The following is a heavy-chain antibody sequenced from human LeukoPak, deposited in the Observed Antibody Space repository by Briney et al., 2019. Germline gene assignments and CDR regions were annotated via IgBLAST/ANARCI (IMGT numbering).Heavy chain of an antibody. J-gene: IGHJ6*04. CDR3: ARDLVLPIQLKDV. D-gene: IGHD3-10*01. V-gene: IGHV3-66*01. Sequence: GGSLRLSCTTSRFSFNTYSMSWVRQAPGKGLEWVSVIYSGGSRYYADSVKGRFTISRDNSKNTLYLQMNSLRAEDTAVYYCARDLVLPIQLKDVWGKGTTVTISS. CDR1: RFSFNTYS. CDR2: IYSGGSR.